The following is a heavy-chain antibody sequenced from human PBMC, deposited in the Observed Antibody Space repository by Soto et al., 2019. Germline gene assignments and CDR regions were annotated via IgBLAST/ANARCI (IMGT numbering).Heavy chain of an antibody. J-gene: IGHJ4*02. CDR3: ARVLRGYSGFEDYFDY. Sequence: PGGSLRLSCAASGFTFSNYWMSWVRQAPGKGLEWVAKIKQDGSDTYYPGSVQGRFTISRENAKNSLYLQMNSLRAGDTAVYYCARVLRGYSGFEDYFDYWGQGALVTV. CDR2: IKQDGSDT. CDR1: GFTFSNYW. D-gene: IGHD5-12*01. V-gene: IGHV3-7*04.